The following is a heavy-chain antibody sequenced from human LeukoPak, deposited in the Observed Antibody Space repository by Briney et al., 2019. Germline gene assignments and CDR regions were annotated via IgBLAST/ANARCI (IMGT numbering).Heavy chain of an antibody. V-gene: IGHV3-48*04. CDR3: AREKRGLSITKVQGLIDY. CDR1: GFTLSDYS. D-gene: IGHD3-10*01. J-gene: IGHJ4*02. Sequence: GGSLRLSCAASGFTLSDYSMNWVRQAPGKGPEWISFISSSSTSIYYADSVKGRFTISRDNAKNSLYLQMNSLRAEDTAIYYCAREKRGLSITKVQGLIDYWGQGILVTVSS. CDR2: ISSSSTSI.